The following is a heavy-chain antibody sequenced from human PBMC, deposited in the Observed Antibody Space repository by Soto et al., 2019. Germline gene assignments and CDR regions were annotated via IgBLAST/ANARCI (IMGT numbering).Heavy chain of an antibody. Sequence: PGGSLRLSCAASGFTFSDYDMHWVRQATGEGLEWVSAIGAAGDTYYPDSVKGRFTISRENAKNSLFLQMNSLRAEDTAVYYCARGPIAARMDVWGQGTTVTGSS. V-gene: IGHV3-13*01. CDR2: IGAAGDT. J-gene: IGHJ6*02. D-gene: IGHD6-6*01. CDR1: GFTFSDYD. CDR3: ARGPIAARMDV.